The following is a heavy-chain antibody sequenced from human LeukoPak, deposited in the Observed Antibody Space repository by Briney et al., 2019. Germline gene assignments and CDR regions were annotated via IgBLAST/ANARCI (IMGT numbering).Heavy chain of an antibody. V-gene: IGHV3-7*01. D-gene: IGHD5-12*01. CDR1: RFTFSSYW. J-gene: IGHJ4*02. CDR3: ARAGGYASSWAY. Sequence: SGGSLRLSCAASRFTFSSYWMSWVRQAPGKGLEWVANIKQDGSEKNYVDSVKGRFTISRDNAKNSLDLQMNSLRGEDTAVYYCARAGGYASSWAYWGQGTLVTVSS. CDR2: IKQDGSEK.